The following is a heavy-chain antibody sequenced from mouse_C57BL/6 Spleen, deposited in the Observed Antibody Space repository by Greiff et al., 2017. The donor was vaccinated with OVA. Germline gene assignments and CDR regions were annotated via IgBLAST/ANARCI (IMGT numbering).Heavy chain of an antibody. J-gene: IGHJ2*01. D-gene: IGHD2-14*01. CDR1: GYTFTSYW. CDR3: ARGMRVRDFDY. V-gene: IGHV1-69*01. CDR2: IDPSDSYT. Sequence: QVQLQQPGAELVMPGASVKLSCKASGYTFTSYWMHWVKQRPGQGLEWIGEIDPSDSYTNYNQKFKGKSTLTVDKSSSTAYMQLSSLTSEDSAVYYCARGMRVRDFDYWGQGTTLTVSS.